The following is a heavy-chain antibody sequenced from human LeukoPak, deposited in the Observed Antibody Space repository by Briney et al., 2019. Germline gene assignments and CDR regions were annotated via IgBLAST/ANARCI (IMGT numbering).Heavy chain of an antibody. CDR1: GFTFSRYW. V-gene: IGHV3-7*03. CDR3: AKCRGPAAHDAFDI. J-gene: IGHJ3*02. D-gene: IGHD2-2*01. CDR2: IKQDGSEK. Sequence: PGGSLRLSCAASGFTFSRYWMSWVRQAPGKGLEWVANIKQDGSEKYYVDSVKGRFTISRDNAKNSLYLQMNSLRAEDTAVYYCAKCRGPAAHDAFDIWGQGTMVTVSS.